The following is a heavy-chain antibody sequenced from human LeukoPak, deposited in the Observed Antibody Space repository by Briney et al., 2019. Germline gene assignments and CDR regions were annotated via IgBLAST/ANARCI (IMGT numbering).Heavy chain of an antibody. J-gene: IGHJ3*02. CDR2: IYPGDSDT. D-gene: IGHD6-19*01. Sequence: GESLKISCKGSGYSFNTYWIGWVRQMPGKGLEWMGIIYPGDSDTRYSPSFQGQVTISADKSISTAYLQWSSLKASDTAMYYCASKQWLVKDAFDIWGQGTMVTVSS. CDR1: GYSFNTYW. CDR3: ASKQWLVKDAFDI. V-gene: IGHV5-51*01.